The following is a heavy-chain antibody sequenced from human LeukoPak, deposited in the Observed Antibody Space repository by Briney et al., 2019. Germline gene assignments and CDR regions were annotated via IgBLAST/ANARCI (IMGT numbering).Heavy chain of an antibody. Sequence: GGSLRLSCAASRFTFSNYWMHWVRQAPGKGLVWVSRINTDGGGTSYADSVKGRFTISRDNAKNTLYLQMNSLRAEDTAVYYCTRDLRYCTSTSCYDPYFDHWGQGTLVTVSS. CDR1: RFTFSNYW. CDR3: TRDLRYCTSTSCYDPYFDH. V-gene: IGHV3-74*01. D-gene: IGHD2-2*01. CDR2: INTDGGGT. J-gene: IGHJ4*02.